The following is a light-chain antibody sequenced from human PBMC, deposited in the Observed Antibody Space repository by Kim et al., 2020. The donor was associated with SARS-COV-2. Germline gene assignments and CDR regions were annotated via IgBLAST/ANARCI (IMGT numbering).Light chain of an antibody. Sequence: AIQLTQSPSSLSESVGDRVTITCRASQGISSALAWYQQKPGQAPNLLIYDASSLESGVPSRFSGSGSGPDFTLTISSLQPEDFATYSCQQYNSYPYAFGQGTKLEI. J-gene: IGKJ2*01. V-gene: IGKV1-13*02. CDR1: QGISSA. CDR3: QQYNSYPYA. CDR2: DAS.